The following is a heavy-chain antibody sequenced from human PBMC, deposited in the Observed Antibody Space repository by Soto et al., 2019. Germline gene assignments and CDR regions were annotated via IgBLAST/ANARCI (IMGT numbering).Heavy chain of an antibody. CDR2: IYYSGNT. CDR1: GGSITTGGRY. V-gene: IGHV4-31*02. J-gene: IGHJ3*02. CDR3: AQALVFTGGDGFDI. Sequence: QVRLQEWGPGLVKPSQTLSLKCSVSGGSITTGGRYWSSIRQLPGKGLEWIGDIYYSGNTYYNASLKSRVTISVEAAKNQFSLKLSSVTAADTAVYYCAQALVFTGGDGFDIWGQGRLVTVSS. D-gene: IGHD1-1*01.